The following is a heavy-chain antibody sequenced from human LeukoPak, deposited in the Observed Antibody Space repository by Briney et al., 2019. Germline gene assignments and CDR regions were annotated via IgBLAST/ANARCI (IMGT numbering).Heavy chain of an antibody. V-gene: IGHV1-69*13. CDR1: GGTFSSYA. CDR2: IIPIFGTA. Sequence: SVTVSCKASGGTFSSYAISWVRQAPGQGLEWMGGIIPIFGTANYAQKFQGRVTITADESTSTAYMELSSLRSEDTAVYYCASQGGIAAAGTGGDYWGQGTLATVSS. D-gene: IGHD6-13*01. J-gene: IGHJ4*02. CDR3: ASQGGIAAAGTGGDY.